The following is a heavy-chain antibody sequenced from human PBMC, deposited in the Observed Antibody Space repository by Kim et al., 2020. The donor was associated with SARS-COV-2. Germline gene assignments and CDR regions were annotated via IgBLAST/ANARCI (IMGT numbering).Heavy chain of an antibody. CDR2: ISWDGGST. Sequence: GGSLRLSCAASGFTFDDYTMHWVRQAPGKGLEWVSLISWDGGSTYYADSVKGRFTISRDNSKNSLYLQMNSLRTEDTALYYCAKDFYSSSWYAIYYYGMDVWGQGTTVTVSS. CDR3: AKDFYSSSWYAIYYYGMDV. V-gene: IGHV3-43*01. D-gene: IGHD6-13*01. CDR1: GFTFDDYT. J-gene: IGHJ6*02.